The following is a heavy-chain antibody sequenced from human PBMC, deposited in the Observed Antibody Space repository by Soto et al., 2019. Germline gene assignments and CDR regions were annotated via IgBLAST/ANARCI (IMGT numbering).Heavy chain of an antibody. CDR1: GFTFSSYA. V-gene: IGHV3-23*01. CDR2: ISGSGGST. Sequence: EVQLLESGGGLVQPGGSLRLSCAASGFTFSSYAMSWVRQAPGKGLEWVSAISGSGGSTYYADSVKGRFTISRDNSKNTRYLQMNSLRAEDTAVYYCAASGRIAARRFDYWGQGTLVTVSS. D-gene: IGHD6-6*01. CDR3: AASGRIAARRFDY. J-gene: IGHJ4*02.